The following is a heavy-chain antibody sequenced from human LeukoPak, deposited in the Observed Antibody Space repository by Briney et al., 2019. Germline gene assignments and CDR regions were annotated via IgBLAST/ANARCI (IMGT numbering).Heavy chain of an antibody. J-gene: IGHJ4*02. CDR1: GFTFSDYY. V-gene: IGHV3-11*01. CDR3: ARDLLYSDSSGYSFDY. Sequence: GGSLRLSCAASGFTFSDYYMSWIRQAPGKGLEWVSYISSSGSTIYYADSVKGRFTISRDNAKNSLHLQMNSLRAEDTAVYYCARDLLYSDSSGYSFDYWGQGTLVTVSS. CDR2: ISSSGSTI. D-gene: IGHD3-22*01.